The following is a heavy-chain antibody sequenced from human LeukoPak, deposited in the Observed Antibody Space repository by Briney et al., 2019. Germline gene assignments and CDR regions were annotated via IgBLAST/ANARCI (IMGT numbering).Heavy chain of an antibody. D-gene: IGHD3-10*01. CDR2: IYYSGNT. Sequence: SETLSLTCSVSGGSISSSSYSWGWIRQPPGKGLEWIGSIYYSGNTYYNPSLKSRVTISVDTSKNQFSLKLSSVTAADTAVYYCARLFLFGEFPDYFDYWGQGTLVTVSS. V-gene: IGHV4-39*01. CDR3: ARLFLFGEFPDYFDY. J-gene: IGHJ4*02. CDR1: GGSISSSSYS.